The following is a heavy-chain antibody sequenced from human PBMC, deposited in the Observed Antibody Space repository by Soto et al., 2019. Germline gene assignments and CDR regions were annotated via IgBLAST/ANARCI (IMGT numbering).Heavy chain of an antibody. V-gene: IGHV4-61*08. CDR3: ARGPAYINGWRTFDL. CDR2: NYYNGDT. J-gene: IGHJ4*02. CDR1: DDSFRGAEYY. Sequence: VLLQESGPRLLRPSETLSRTCTVSDDSFRGAEYYWSWIRQPLGKGPEGIGYNYYNGDTKYNPALRSRVTMSEDTSKNQCSLRLSSVTAADTAVYFCARGPAYINGWRTFDLWGRGILVTVSS. D-gene: IGHD6-19*01.